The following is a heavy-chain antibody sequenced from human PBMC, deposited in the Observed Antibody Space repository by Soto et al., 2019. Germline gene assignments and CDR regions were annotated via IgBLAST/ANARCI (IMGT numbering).Heavy chain of an antibody. CDR2: IIPIFGTA. CDR1: GGTFSSYA. D-gene: IGHD2-2*01. Sequence: SVKVSCKASGGTFSSYAISWVRQAPGQGLEWMGGIIPIFGTANYAQKFQGRVTITADESTSTAYMELSSLRSEDTAVYYCARRYCISTSCYFSPYYCTDVSGQGPTVT. V-gene: IGHV1-69*13. J-gene: IGHJ6*02. CDR3: ARRYCISTSCYFSPYYCTDV.